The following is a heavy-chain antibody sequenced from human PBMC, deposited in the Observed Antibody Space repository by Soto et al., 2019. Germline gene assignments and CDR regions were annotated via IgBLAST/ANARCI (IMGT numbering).Heavy chain of an antibody. Sequence: SETLSLTCAVSGYSISSSNWWGWIRQPPGKGLEWIGYIYYSGTTYYNPSLKSRVTISVDRSKNQFSLKLSSVTAADTAVYYCARLGEPRNWFDPWGQGTLVTVSS. CDR3: ARLGEPRNWFDP. J-gene: IGHJ5*02. V-gene: IGHV4-28*01. D-gene: IGHD3-16*01. CDR1: GYSISSSNW. CDR2: IYYSGTT.